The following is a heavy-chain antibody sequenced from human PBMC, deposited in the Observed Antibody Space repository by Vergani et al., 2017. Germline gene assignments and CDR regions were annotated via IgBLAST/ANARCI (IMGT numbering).Heavy chain of an antibody. CDR3: ARGYYDSSGYGSYYYYYMDV. D-gene: IGHD3-22*01. Sequence: QVQLVQSGAEVKKPGSSVKVSCKASGGTFSSYAISWVRQAPGQGLEWMGGIIPIFGTANYAQKFQGRVTLTADESTSTADMELSSLRSEDTAVYYCARGYYDSSGYGSYYYYYMDVWGKGTTVTVSS. J-gene: IGHJ6*03. CDR2: IIPIFGTA. CDR1: GGTFSSYA. V-gene: IGHV1-69*01.